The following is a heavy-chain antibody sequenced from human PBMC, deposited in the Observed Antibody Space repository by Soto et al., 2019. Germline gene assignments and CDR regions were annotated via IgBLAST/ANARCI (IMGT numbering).Heavy chain of an antibody. Sequence: QVQPQESGPGLVKPSQTLSLTCTVSAGSIRSGHYYWTWLRQPPGKGLEWIGYIDHRGNAYYNPSRKSHDTISRDTSNHQFSLKMTSVTGAETDVYYGSGELATLFFDHWGQGSLVSDSS. CDR2: IDHRGNA. V-gene: IGHV4-30-4*01. CDR1: AGSIRSGHYY. J-gene: IGHJ4*02. D-gene: IGHD1-1*01. CDR3: SGELATLFFDH.